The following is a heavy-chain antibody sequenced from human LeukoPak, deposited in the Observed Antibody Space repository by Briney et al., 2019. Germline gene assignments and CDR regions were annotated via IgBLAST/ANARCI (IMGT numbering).Heavy chain of an antibody. Sequence: SVKVSCKASGGTFSSYAISWVRQAPGQGLEWMGRIIPILGIANYAQKFQGRVTITADKSTSTAYMELSSLRSEDTAVYYCASRYGYCSGGSCRLDFDYWGQGTLVTVSS. V-gene: IGHV1-69*04. D-gene: IGHD2-15*01. CDR2: IIPILGIA. J-gene: IGHJ4*02. CDR3: ASRYGYCSGGSCRLDFDY. CDR1: GGTFSSYA.